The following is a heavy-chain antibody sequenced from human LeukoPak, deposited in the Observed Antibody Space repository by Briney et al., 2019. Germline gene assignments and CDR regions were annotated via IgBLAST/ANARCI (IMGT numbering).Heavy chain of an antibody. CDR2: IYNGGST. J-gene: IGHJ4*02. D-gene: IGHD5-24*01. CDR3: ARDRDGDYYFDY. V-gene: IGHV3-66*01. CDR1: GFTVSSNY. Sequence: GGTLRLSCAVSGFTVSSNYMSWVRQPPGKGLEWDTVIYNGGSTYYAASVKGRFTISRDNSKNTLYLQMNSLRAEDTAVYYCARDRDGDYYFDYWGQGTLVTVSS.